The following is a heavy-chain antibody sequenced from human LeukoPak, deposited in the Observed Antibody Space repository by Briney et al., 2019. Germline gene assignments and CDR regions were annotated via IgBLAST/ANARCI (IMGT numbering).Heavy chain of an antibody. CDR3: ARANEFSGWPFDY. CDR2: IYYSGST. D-gene: IGHD6-19*01. Sequence: PSETLSLTCTVSGGTISSYYWSWIRQPPGKGLEWIGYIYYSGSTNYNPSLKSRVTISVDTSKNQFSLKLSPVTAADTAVYYCARANEFSGWPFDYWGQGTLVTVSS. J-gene: IGHJ4*02. CDR1: GGTISSYY. V-gene: IGHV4-59*01.